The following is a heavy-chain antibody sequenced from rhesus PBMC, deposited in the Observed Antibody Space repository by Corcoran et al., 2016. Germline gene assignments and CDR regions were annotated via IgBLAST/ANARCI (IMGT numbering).Heavy chain of an antibody. J-gene: IGHJ3*01. CDR1: GFSLSTSGLG. Sequence: QVTLKESGPALVKPTQTLTLTCTFSGFSLSTSGLGVGWIRQPPGKALEWLASIYWDDDKYYITSLKSQLHNSKDTSKNQVVLTMTNMDPVDTATYYCARVLTMFGVVDAFDFWGQGLRVTVSS. CDR2: IYWDDDK. D-gene: IGHD3-3*01. CDR3: ARVLTMFGVVDAFDF. V-gene: IGHV2S1*01.